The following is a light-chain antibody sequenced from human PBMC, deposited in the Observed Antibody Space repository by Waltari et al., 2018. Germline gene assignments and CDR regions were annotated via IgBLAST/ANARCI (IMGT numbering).Light chain of an antibody. CDR2: EVN. CDR3: CSYGGVNTLGVL. V-gene: IGLV2-23*02. J-gene: IGLJ2*01. Sequence: QSALTQPASVSGSPGQSITITCTGSSADVGGYNLVSWYQHHPGQAPRLLLYEVNERPSGIPSRFSGSKSGNTASLTISGLQIEDEADYYCCSYGGVNTLGVLFGGGSKLTV. CDR1: SADVGGYNL.